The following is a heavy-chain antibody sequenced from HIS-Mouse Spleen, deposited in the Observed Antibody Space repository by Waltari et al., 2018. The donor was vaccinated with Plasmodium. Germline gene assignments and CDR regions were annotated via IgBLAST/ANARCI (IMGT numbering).Heavy chain of an antibody. V-gene: IGHV3-33*06. CDR2: IWYDGSNK. CDR3: AKVAQGTRDAFDI. D-gene: IGHD2-8*01. Sequence: QVQLVESGGGVVQPGRSLRLSCAASGFTYRGYGSHWGCQAPGKGLEWFAVIWYDGSNKDYADSVKGRFTISRDNSKNTLYLQMNSLRAEDTAVYYCAKVAQGTRDAFDIWGQGTMVTVSS. CDR1: GFTYRGYG. J-gene: IGHJ3*02.